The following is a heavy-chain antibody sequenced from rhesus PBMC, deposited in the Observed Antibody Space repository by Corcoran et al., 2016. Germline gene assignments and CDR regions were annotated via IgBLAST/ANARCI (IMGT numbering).Heavy chain of an antibody. Sequence: EVQLVQSGAEVKKPGASVKISCKASGYTFTDYYLHWVRQTPGKGLEWMGRVDPEDGETIYAQKFQDRDTLTADTSTDTAYMELSSLRSEDTAVYYCATGQLVDYWGQGVLVTVSS. J-gene: IGHJ4*01. CDR2: VDPEDGET. CDR1: GYTFTDYY. V-gene: IGHV1-111*02. CDR3: ATGQLVDY. D-gene: IGHD6-13*01.